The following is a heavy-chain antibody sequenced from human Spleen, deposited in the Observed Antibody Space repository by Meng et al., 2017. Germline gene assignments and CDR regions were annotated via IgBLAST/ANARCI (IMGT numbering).Heavy chain of an antibody. D-gene: IGHD3-3*01. CDR1: GFTFSSYS. Sequence: GESLKISCAASGFTFSSYSMNWVRRTPGKGLEWVSYIGPSGSPIYYADSVKGRFTVSRDNANNSLSLQMNSLRDEDTAVYYCARDYGWQLWEWFVDTWGQGTLVTVSS. J-gene: IGHJ5*02. CDR2: IGPSGSPI. CDR3: ARDYGWQLWEWFVDT. V-gene: IGHV3-48*02.